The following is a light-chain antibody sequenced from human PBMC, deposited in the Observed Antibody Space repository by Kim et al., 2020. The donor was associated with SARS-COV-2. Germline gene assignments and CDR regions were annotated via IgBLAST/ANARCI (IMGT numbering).Light chain of an antibody. V-gene: IGLV1-44*01. CDR1: SSNIGINT. CDR3: ASWDDSLNGPV. CDR2: AND. Sequence: QSVLTQFPSASGTPGQRVTISCSGTSSNIGINTVNWYQQLPGTAPKLLIYANDRRPSGVPDQFSASKSGTSASLAINGLRSEDAAVYYCASWDDSLNGPVFGGGTQLTVL. J-gene: IGLJ3*02.